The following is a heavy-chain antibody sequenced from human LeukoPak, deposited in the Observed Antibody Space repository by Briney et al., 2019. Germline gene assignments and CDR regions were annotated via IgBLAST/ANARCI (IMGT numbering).Heavy chain of an antibody. CDR3: AKAASSSSDVGDY. CDR1: GFSFSGYW. D-gene: IGHD6-6*01. CDR2: ISYDGSNK. V-gene: IGHV3-30*18. Sequence: GGSLRLSCAASGFSFSGYWMSWVRQAPGKGLEWVAVISYDGSNKYYADSVKGRFTISRDNSKNTLYLQMNSLRAEDTAVYYCAKAASSSSDVGDYWGQGTLVTVSS. J-gene: IGHJ4*02.